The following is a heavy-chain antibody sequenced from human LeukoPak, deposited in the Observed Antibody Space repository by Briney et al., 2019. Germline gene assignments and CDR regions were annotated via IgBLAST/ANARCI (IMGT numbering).Heavy chain of an antibody. D-gene: IGHD1-26*01. V-gene: IGHV4-4*09. CDR3: ARLRVSGSYLYYFDY. J-gene: IGHJ4*02. CDR2: ILTSGTT. CDR1: GITLSNYG. Sequence: AGGSLRLSCAVSGITLSNYGMSWVRQPPGKGLEWIGYILTSGTTNYNPSLKSRLTISGDTSKNQFTLRLSSVTAADTAVYFCARLRVSGSYLYYFDYWGQGTLVTVSS.